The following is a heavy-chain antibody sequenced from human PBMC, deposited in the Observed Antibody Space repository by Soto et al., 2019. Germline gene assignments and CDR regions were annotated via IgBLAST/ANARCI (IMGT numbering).Heavy chain of an antibody. Sequence: EVYLVESGGGLVQPGASLQLSCAASGFIFGNYWMHWVRQSPGKGLEWLLRIRFDGTDITYADSVTGRFTIYRDNAGNTLYLQMNSLRVEDTGIYFCTKGGPYYSVPFDYWGQGTLVTVSS. J-gene: IGHJ4*02. D-gene: IGHD3-10*01. V-gene: IGHV3-74*01. CDR3: TKGGPYYSVPFDY. CDR2: IRFDGTDI. CDR1: GFIFGNYW.